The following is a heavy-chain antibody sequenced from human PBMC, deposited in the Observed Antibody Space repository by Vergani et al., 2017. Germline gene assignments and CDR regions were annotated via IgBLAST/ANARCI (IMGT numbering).Heavy chain of an antibody. CDR2: ISGSGGST. D-gene: IGHD2-2*01. CDR1: GFTFSSYA. Sequence: EVQLLESGGGLVQPGGSLRLSCAASGFTFSSYAMSWVRQAPGKGLEWVSAISGSGGSTYDADSVKGRFTISRDNSKHTLYLQMNSLRAEDTAVYYCAKDRAVVVPAAMFDYTDGEAFDSWGQGTMVTVSS. CDR3: AKDRAVVVPAAMFDYTDGEAFDS. J-gene: IGHJ3*02. V-gene: IGHV3-23*01.